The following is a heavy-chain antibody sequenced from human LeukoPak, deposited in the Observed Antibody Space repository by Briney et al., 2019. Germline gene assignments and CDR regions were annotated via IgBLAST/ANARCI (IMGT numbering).Heavy chain of an antibody. Sequence: SETLSLICTVSGGSISSYYWTWIRQPPGKGLELIGYIHYSGSTNYIPSLKSRVTISVDMSKNQFSLKLSSVTAADTAVYYCARIVSGLGIDYWGQGTLVTVSS. CDR2: IHYSGST. V-gene: IGHV4-59*01. D-gene: IGHD3-16*01. CDR3: ARIVSGLGIDY. J-gene: IGHJ4*02. CDR1: GGSISSYY.